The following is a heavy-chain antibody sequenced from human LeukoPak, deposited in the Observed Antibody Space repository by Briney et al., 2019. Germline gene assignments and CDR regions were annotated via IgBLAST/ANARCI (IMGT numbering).Heavy chain of an antibody. CDR2: IKQDGSEK. D-gene: IGHD3-22*01. Sequence: GGSLRFSCAASGFTFSSYWMSWVRQAPGKGLEWVANIKQDGSEKYYVDSVKGRFTISRDNAKNSLYLQMNSLKAEDTAVYYCAREPLHYDSSGYYYAYFDYWGQGTLVTVSS. CDR1: GFTFSSYW. CDR3: AREPLHYDSSGYYYAYFDY. J-gene: IGHJ4*02. V-gene: IGHV3-7*01.